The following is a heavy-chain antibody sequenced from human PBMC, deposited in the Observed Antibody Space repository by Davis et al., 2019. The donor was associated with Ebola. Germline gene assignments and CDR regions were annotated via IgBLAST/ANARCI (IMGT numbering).Heavy chain of an antibody. D-gene: IGHD1/OR15-1a*01. V-gene: IGHV3-49*03. CDR2: IRSKAYGGKP. CDR3: SRDLKQRPPSYYDGMDV. Sequence: GESLKISCTASGFTFGDYAMSWFRQAPGKGLEWVGFIRSKAYGGKPAYAASVKGRFTILRDDSKSIAYLQMDSLKIEDTAVYYCSRDLKQRPPSYYDGMDVWGQGTSVTVSS. J-gene: IGHJ6*02. CDR1: GFTFGDYA.